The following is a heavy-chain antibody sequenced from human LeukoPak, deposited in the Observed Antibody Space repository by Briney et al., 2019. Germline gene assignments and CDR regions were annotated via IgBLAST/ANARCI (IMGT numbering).Heavy chain of an antibody. CDR1: GGSISSSSYY. CDR3: ARETNDYFDSSAYMDV. D-gene: IGHD3-22*01. V-gene: IGHV4-39*07. Sequence: SETLSLTCAVSGGSISSSSYYWGWIRQPPGKGLEWIGSIDYSGSPCYRPSLKSRATISVDTSKGQFSLKLSSVTAADTAVYYCARETNDYFDSSAYMDVWGQGTTVTVSS. CDR2: IDYSGSP. J-gene: IGHJ6*03.